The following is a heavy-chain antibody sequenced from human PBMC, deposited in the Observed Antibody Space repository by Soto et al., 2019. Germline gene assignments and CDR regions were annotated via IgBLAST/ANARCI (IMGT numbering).Heavy chain of an antibody. Sequence: QVQLQESGPGLVKPSETLSLTCTVSGGSISSYYWSWIRQPPGKGLEWIGYIYYSGSTNYNPSLMRRAAISVDTSKNQFTLTLSSVTPADTAVYYCSMVRGAMGCFDPWGQGTLEPVS. D-gene: IGHD3-10*01. V-gene: IGHV4-59*08. CDR2: IYYSGST. J-gene: IGHJ5*02. CDR1: GGSISSYY. CDR3: SMVRGAMGCFDP.